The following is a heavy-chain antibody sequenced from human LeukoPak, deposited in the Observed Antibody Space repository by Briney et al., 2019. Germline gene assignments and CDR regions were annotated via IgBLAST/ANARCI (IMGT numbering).Heavy chain of an antibody. V-gene: IGHV4-30-2*01. D-gene: IGHD5-18*01. CDR1: GGSISSGGYS. CDR3: ARGPQLWSTFFDY. J-gene: IGHJ4*02. Sequence: PSETLSLTCAVSGGSISSGGYSWSWIRQPPGKGLEWIGYIYHSGSTYYNPSLKSRVTISVDRSKNQFSPKLSSVTAADTAVYYCARGPQLWSTFFDYWGQGTLVTVSS. CDR2: IYHSGST.